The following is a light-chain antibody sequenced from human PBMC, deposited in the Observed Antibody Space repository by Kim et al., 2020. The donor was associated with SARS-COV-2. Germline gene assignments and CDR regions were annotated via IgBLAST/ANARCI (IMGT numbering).Light chain of an antibody. CDR3: QQRGSWPPAVT. Sequence: PGDAPPPSCSASHNVGIYLALYPPTPGHSPRLLIYDAAMRAAGIPDRFSGSGSGTDFTLTIGSLAPEDFAIYYCQQRGSWPPAVTFGGGTKVDIK. V-gene: IGKV3-11*01. CDR2: DAA. CDR1: HNVGIY. J-gene: IGKJ4*01.